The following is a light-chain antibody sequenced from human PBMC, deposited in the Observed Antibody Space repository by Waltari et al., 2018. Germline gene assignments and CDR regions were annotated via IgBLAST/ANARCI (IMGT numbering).Light chain of an antibody. CDR1: QSVSSN. Sequence: IVMTQSPATLSVAPGESPTLSCRASQSVSSNLAWYQQKPGQAPRLLIYGASTRATGIPARFSGSGSGTEFTLTFSSLQSEDFAVYCCQQYNNWPLTFGGGAKVEI. CDR3: QQYNNWPLT. J-gene: IGKJ4*01. CDR2: GAS. V-gene: IGKV3-15*01.